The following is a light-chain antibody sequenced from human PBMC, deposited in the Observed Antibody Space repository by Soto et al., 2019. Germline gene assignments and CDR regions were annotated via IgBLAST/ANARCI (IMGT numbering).Light chain of an antibody. CDR1: QTIRSD. CDR2: DAS. V-gene: IGKV3-15*01. J-gene: IGKJ4*01. CDR3: HQYNTWPLT. Sequence: EIVMTQAPVNLSVSPGERATLSCRASQTIRSDLAWYQQKRGQPPRLLISDASARATGIPARFNGSGSGTEFTLAITSLQSEDFAIYYCHQYNTWPLTFGGGTKVEIK.